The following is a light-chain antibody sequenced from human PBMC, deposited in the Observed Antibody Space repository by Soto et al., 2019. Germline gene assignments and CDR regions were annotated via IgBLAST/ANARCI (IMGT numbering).Light chain of an antibody. CDR2: EVS. J-gene: IGLJ1*01. CDR3: SSYTSSSTLV. CDR1: SSDVGGYNY. Sequence: QSVLTQPASVSGSPGQSITISCTGTSSDVGGYNYVSWNQQHPGKAPKLMIYEVSNRPSGVSNRFSGSKSGNTASLTISGLQAEDEADYYCSSYTSSSTLVFGTGTKVTAL. V-gene: IGLV2-14*01.